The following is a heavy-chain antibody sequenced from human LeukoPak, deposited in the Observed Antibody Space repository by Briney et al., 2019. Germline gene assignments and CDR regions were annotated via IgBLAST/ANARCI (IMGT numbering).Heavy chain of an antibody. CDR2: FDPEDGET. Sequence: SVKVSCNVSGYTLTELSMHWVRQAPGKGLEWMGGFDPEDGETIYAQKFQGRVTMTEDTSTDTAYMELSSLRSEDTAVYYCATDSWGPGAFDIWGQGTMVTVSS. D-gene: IGHD7-27*01. V-gene: IGHV1-24*01. CDR3: ATDSWGPGAFDI. J-gene: IGHJ3*02. CDR1: GYTLTELS.